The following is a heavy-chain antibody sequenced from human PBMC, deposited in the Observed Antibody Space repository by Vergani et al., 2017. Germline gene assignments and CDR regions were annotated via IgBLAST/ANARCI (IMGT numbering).Heavy chain of an antibody. CDR2: IIPILGIA. CDR3: ARGAEYYYDSSPFDY. D-gene: IGHD3-22*01. Sequence: QVHLEQSGTEVKKPGSSVKVSCKVSGDTFSSYTISWVRQAPGQGLEWMGRIIPILGIANYAQKFQGRVTITADKSTSTAYMELSSLRSEDTAVYYCARGAEYYYDSSPFDYWGQGTLVTVSS. J-gene: IGHJ4*02. CDR1: GDTFSSYT. V-gene: IGHV1-69*02.